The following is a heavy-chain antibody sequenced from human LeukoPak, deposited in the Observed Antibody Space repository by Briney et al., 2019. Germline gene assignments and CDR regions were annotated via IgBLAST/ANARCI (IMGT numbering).Heavy chain of an antibody. V-gene: IGHV1-18*01. Sequence: ASVKVSCKASGYTFTSYGISWVRQAPGQGLERMGWISACNGNTNYAQKLQGRATMTTDTSTSTAHMELRSLRSDDTAVYYCARTRFWYYDCFVRPYYFDYWGQGTLVTVSS. D-gene: IGHD3-22*01. J-gene: IGHJ4*02. CDR1: GYTFTSYG. CDR3: ARTRFWYYDCFVRPYYFDY. CDR2: ISACNGNT.